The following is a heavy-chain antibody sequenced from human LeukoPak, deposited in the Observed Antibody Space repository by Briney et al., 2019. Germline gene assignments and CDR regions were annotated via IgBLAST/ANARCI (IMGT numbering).Heavy chain of an antibody. CDR3: ANTLKSGSGPFGY. D-gene: IGHD1-26*01. V-gene: IGHV5-51*01. Sequence: GESLKISCKGSGYRFANYWIGWVRQMPGKGLESMGIIYPGDSDTRYSPSFQGQVTMSADKSISTAYLQWSSLKASDTAMYYCANTLKSGSGPFGYWGQGTLVNGSS. J-gene: IGHJ4*02. CDR2: IYPGDSDT. CDR1: GYRFANYW.